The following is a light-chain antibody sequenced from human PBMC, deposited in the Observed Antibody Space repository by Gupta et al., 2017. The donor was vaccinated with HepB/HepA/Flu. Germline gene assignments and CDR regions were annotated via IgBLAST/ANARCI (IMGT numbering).Light chain of an antibody. CDR1: QSIISY. V-gene: IGKV1-39*01. Sequence: DIQMTQSPSSLSASLGDRVTITCRASQSIISYLNWYQQKPGKAHKLLIYSTSSLQSGVTSRLSGSGSETDFTLTSTRLQSEDFATYYWQQSYSNHTFGQGTRLEIK. CDR3: QQSYSNHT. J-gene: IGKJ5*01. CDR2: STS.